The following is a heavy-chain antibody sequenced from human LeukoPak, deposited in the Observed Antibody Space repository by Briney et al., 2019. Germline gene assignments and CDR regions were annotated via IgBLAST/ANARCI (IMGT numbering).Heavy chain of an antibody. CDR3: AKYGPQDSGSSHFDY. CDR2: IRDSGSST. Sequence: GGALRLSCAASVFTFSSYAMSWVRQAPGRGLEWVSAIRDSGSSTHYADSVRGRFTTSRDNPKNTLFLQMNSLRAEDTAIYYCAKYGPQDSGSSHFDYWGQGALVTVSS. J-gene: IGHJ4*02. D-gene: IGHD1-26*01. CDR1: VFTFSSYA. V-gene: IGHV3-23*01.